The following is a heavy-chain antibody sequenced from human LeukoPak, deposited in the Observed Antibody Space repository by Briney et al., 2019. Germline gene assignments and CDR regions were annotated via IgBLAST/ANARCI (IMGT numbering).Heavy chain of an antibody. V-gene: IGHV4-34*01. CDR3: ARVRITMVRGVRNYYYMDV. Sequence: SETLSLTCAVYGGSLSVYYWSWIRQPPGKGLEWIGEINHSGSTNYNPSLKSRVTISVDTSKNQFSLKLSSVTAADTAVYYCARVRITMVRGVRNYYYMDVWGKGTTVTVSS. CDR2: INHSGST. CDR1: GGSLSVYY. J-gene: IGHJ6*03. D-gene: IGHD3-10*01.